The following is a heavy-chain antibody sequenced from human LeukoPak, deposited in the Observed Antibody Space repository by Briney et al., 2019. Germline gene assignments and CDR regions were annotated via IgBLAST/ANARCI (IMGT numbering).Heavy chain of an antibody. Sequence: PGGSLRLSCAASGFTFSSYSMNWVRQAPGKGLEWVSSISSSSSYIYYADSVKGRFTISRDNAKNSLYLQMHSLRAEDTAVYYCAGDRMTYYDFWSGYYKKDWFDPWGQGTLVTVSS. V-gene: IGHV3-21*01. CDR1: GFTFSSYS. J-gene: IGHJ5*02. CDR2: ISSSSSYI. CDR3: AGDRMTYYDFWSGYYKKDWFDP. D-gene: IGHD3-3*01.